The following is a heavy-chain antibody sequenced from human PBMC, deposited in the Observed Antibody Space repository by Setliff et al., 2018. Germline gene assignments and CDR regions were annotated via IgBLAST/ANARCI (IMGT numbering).Heavy chain of an antibody. J-gene: IGHJ4*02. CDR3: ARRRGIDDY. Sequence: SETLSLTCTVSNGSISTYYWSWVRQPPGKGLEWIGYIYYSGSTNYNPSLKSRVTMSVDTSKSQFSLKLSSVTAADTAVYYCARRRGIDDYWGQGTLVTVSS. CDR1: NGSISTYY. CDR2: IYYSGST. V-gene: IGHV4-59*08.